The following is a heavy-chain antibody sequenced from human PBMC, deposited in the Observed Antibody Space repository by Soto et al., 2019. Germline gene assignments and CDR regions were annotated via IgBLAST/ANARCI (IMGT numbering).Heavy chain of an antibody. D-gene: IGHD6-19*01. Sequence: SETLSLTCAISGDSVSSNSATWDWIRQSPSRGLEWLGRTYYRSKWSNDYAVSVKGRITINPDTSNNQFSLQLNSVTPDDTAVYYCARGSYTSVWFWGQGTLVTVSS. V-gene: IGHV6-1*01. CDR2: TYYRSKWSN. J-gene: IGHJ4*02. CDR1: GDSVSSNSAT. CDR3: ARGSYTSVWF.